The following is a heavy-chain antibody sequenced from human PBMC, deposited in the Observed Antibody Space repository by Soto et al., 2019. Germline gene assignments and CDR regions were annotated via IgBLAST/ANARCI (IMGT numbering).Heavy chain of an antibody. CDR3: ARRHLAVAVSPWFDP. V-gene: IGHV2-26*01. J-gene: IGHJ5*02. CDR1: GLSITDSEMG. CDR2: IDSSGEK. D-gene: IGHD6-19*01. Sequence: QVTLKESGPVLVKPTETLTLRCTVSGLSITDSEMGVSWIRQPPGQPLEWLAHIDSSGEKSYRTFLKSRLANFKDTPNSQIVLTMTNMDPADTATYYCARRHLAVAVSPWFDPWGQGIPVTVSS.